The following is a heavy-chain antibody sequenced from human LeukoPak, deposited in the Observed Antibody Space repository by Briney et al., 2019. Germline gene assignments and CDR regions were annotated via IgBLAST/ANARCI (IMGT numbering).Heavy chain of an antibody. CDR1: GGSFSGYY. J-gene: IGHJ6*03. D-gene: IGHD2/OR15-2a*01. Sequence: PSETLSLTCAVYGGSFSGYYWSWIRQPPGKGLEWIGEINHSGSTNYNPSLKSRVTISVDTSKNQFSLKLSSVTAADTAVYYCARGVGPPRIYCYYYYMDVWGKGTTVTVSS. V-gene: IGHV4-34*01. CDR3: ARGVGPPRIYCYYYYMDV. CDR2: INHSGST.